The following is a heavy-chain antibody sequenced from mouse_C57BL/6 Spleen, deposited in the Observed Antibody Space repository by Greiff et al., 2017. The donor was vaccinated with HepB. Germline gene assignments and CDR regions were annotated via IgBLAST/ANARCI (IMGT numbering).Heavy chain of an antibody. V-gene: IGHV1-9*01. CDR3: ARWKLRVAFDD. D-gene: IGHD2-1*01. CDR1: GYTFTGYW. CDR2: ILPGSGRT. Sequence: QVQLQQSGAELMKPGASVKLSCKATGYTFTGYWIEWVQQRPGHGLEWIGEILPGSGRTNYNEKFKGQATFAADTSSNTAYMQLSSLTTEDSAIWYCARWKLRVAFDDWGQGTTLTVSS. J-gene: IGHJ2*01.